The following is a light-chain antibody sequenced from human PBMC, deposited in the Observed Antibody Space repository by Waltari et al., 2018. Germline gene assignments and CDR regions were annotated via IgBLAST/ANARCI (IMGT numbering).Light chain of an antibody. CDR2: GAS. CDR3: QNHERLPAT. Sequence: EIVLTQSPGTLSLSPGERANLSCRASQSIGRYLAWYQQKPDQAPRLLIYGASSRATGIPDRFSGSGSGTDFSLTISRLEPEDFAVYYCQNHERLPATFGQGTKVEIK. CDR1: QSIGRY. J-gene: IGKJ1*01. V-gene: IGKV3-20*01.